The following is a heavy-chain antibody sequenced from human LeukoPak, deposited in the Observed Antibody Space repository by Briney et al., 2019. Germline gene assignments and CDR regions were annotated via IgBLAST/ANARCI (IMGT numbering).Heavy chain of an antibody. V-gene: IGHV1-24*01. CDR2: FDPEDGET. Sequence: ASVKVSCKVSGYTLTELSTHWVRQAPGKGLEWMGGFDPEDGETIYAQKFEGRVTMTEDTSTDTAYMELSSLRSEDTAVYYCVTRTYYYDSSDYPGDYWGQGTLVTVSS. CDR1: GYTLTELS. D-gene: IGHD3-22*01. CDR3: VTRTYYYDSSDYPGDY. J-gene: IGHJ4*02.